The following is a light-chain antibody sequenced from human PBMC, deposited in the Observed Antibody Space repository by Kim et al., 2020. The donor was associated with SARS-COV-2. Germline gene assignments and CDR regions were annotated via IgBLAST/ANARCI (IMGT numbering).Light chain of an antibody. CDR2: SNG. J-gene: IGLJ1*01. CDR1: SSNIGAGYD. V-gene: IGLV1-40*01. Sequence: QPVTVSCIGSSSNIGAGYDVYWYQHLPTTAPKLLIYSNGNRPSGVPDRFSGSKSGTSASLAITGLQAEDEADYYCQSYDSSLSGYVFGSGTKVTVL. CDR3: QSYDSSLSGYV.